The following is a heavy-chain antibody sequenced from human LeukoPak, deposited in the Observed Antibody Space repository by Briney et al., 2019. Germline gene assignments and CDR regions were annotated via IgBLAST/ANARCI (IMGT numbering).Heavy chain of an antibody. V-gene: IGHV3-7*03. D-gene: IGHD3-22*01. Sequence: PEGSLRLSCAASGFTFSSYWMSWVRQAPGKGLEWVANIKQDGSEKYYVDSVKGRFTISRDNAKNSLYLQMNSLKTEDTAVYYYPPSGGWLLPFYYYYYYMDVWGKGTTVTVSS. J-gene: IGHJ6*03. CDR2: IKQDGSEK. CDR3: PPSGGWLLPFYYYYYYMDV. CDR1: GFTFSSYW.